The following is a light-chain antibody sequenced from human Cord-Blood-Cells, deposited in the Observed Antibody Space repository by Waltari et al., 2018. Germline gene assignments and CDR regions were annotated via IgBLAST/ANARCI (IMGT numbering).Light chain of an antibody. Sequence: QSALTQPASVSGSPGQSITISCTGTSSDFGRYNLVSRYQQHPRKAPKRMIYEGSKRPSGVFNRSSGCKAGNTASLTISGLQADDDADYYCCSYAGSSSYVFGTGTKVTVL. J-gene: IGLJ1*01. V-gene: IGLV2-23*01. CDR1: SSDFGRYNL. CDR3: CSYAGSSSYV. CDR2: EGS.